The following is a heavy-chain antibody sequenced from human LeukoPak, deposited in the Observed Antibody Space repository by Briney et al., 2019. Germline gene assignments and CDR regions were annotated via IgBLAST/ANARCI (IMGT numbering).Heavy chain of an antibody. J-gene: IGHJ4*02. CDR3: ARGIRTTTGFDY. CDR1: GFTFSSYE. D-gene: IGHD1-26*01. Sequence: PGGSLRLSCAASGFTFSSYEMNWVRQAPGKGLEWVSSISSSSSYIYYADSEKGRFTISRDNAKNSLYLQMNSLRAEDTAVYYCARGIRTTTGFDYWGQGTLVTVSS. V-gene: IGHV3-21*01. CDR2: ISSSSSYI.